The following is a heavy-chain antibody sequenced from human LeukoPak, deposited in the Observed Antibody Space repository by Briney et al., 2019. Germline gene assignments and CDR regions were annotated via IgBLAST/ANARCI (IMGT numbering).Heavy chain of an antibody. CDR2: IYCSGRT. Sequence: SETLSLSCSVSGGSISSSSDYWGWIRQPPGKGLAWSGRIYCSGRTYYSPSLKRRATISVDTSNNSFSLKVSSLTAAVTAVYYCARQSAPVARIHYCGQGPALT. CDR1: GGSISSSSDY. CDR3: ARQSAPVARIHY. J-gene: IGHJ4*02. V-gene: IGHV4-39*01. D-gene: IGHD6-19*01.